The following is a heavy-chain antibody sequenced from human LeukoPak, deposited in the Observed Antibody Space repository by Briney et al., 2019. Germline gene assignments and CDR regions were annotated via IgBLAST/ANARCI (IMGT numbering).Heavy chain of an antibody. J-gene: IGHJ6*02. V-gene: IGHV3-21*04. CDR1: GFTFSNYN. CDR2: ISISSNYI. D-gene: IGHD3-10*01. CDR3: ARDRTRSTSYYGMDV. Sequence: GRSLRLSCAASGFTFSNYNMNWVRQAPGKGLEWVSCISISSNYIYYPDSVKGRFTISRDNAKNSLYLQMNSLRAEDTAVYYCARDRTRSTSYYGMDVWGQGTTVTVSS.